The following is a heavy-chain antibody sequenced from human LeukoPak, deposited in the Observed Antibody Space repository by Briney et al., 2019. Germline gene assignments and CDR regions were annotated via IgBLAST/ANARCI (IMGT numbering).Heavy chain of an antibody. Sequence: SETLSLTCAVYGGSFSGYYWSWIRQPPGKGLEWIGEINHSGSTNYNPSLKSRVTISVGTSKNQFSLKLSSVTAADTAVYYCARSAYYDFWSGYYGDAFDIWGQGTMVTVSS. CDR3: ARSAYYDFWSGYYGDAFDI. CDR2: INHSGST. V-gene: IGHV4-34*01. D-gene: IGHD3-3*01. CDR1: GGSFSGYY. J-gene: IGHJ3*02.